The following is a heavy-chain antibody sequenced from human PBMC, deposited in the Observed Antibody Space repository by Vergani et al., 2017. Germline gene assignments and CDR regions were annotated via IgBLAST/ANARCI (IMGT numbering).Heavy chain of an antibody. CDR3: ARDRVAYSGFDYVMDV. V-gene: IGHV1-2*02. D-gene: IGHD3-10*01. J-gene: IGHJ6*02. CDR2: VNPNSGDT. Sequence: QVHLVQSGAEVKKPGASVKVSCQTSGYTFSAYYIHWVRQAPGQGLEWMGWVNPNSGDTNYAQKFQGRVTMTRDMAINTTYMERSRLTSDDTAVYYCARDRVAYSGFDYVMDVWGQGTTVTVSS. CDR1: GYTFSAYY.